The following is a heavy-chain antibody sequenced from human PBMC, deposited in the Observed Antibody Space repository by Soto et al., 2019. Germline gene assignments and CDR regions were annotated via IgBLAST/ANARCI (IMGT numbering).Heavy chain of an antibody. V-gene: IGHV1-58*01. CDR2: IVVGSGNT. J-gene: IGHJ6*02. CDR1: GFTFTSSA. CDR3: AADLGYYDILTGYAHYYYYYGMDV. Sequence: SVKVSCKASGFTFTSSAVQWVRQARGQRLEWIGWIVVGSGNTNYAQKFQERVTITRDMSTSTAYMELSSLRSEDTAVYYCAADLGYYDILTGYAHYYYYYGMDVWGQGTTVTVS. D-gene: IGHD3-9*01.